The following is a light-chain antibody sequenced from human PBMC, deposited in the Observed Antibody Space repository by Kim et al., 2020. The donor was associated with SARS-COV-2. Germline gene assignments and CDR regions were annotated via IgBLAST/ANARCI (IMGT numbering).Light chain of an antibody. CDR2: GKY. Sequence: ALGQKVRITCQGDSLRTYFATWYQQKPGQAPLLVIFGKYSRPSGIPDRFSGSTSGNTASLTITGAQAEDEADYYCNSRDTSDHVVFGGGTQLTVL. V-gene: IGLV3-19*01. CDR3: NSRDTSDHVV. J-gene: IGLJ2*01. CDR1: SLRTYF.